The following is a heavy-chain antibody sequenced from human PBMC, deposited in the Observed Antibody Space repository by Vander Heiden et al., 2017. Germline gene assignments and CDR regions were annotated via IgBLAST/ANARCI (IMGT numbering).Heavy chain of an antibody. V-gene: IGHV3-48*02. J-gene: IGHJ3*02. CDR3: ARDTGSWELLGGAFDI. Sequence: EVQLVESGGGLVQPGGSLRLSCAASGFPFSRYSMNWVRQAPGKGLEWVSYISSSSSTIYYADSVKGRFTISRDNAKNSLYLQMNSLRDEDTAVYYCARDTGSWELLGGAFDIWGQGTMVTVSS. D-gene: IGHD1-26*01. CDR2: ISSSSSTI. CDR1: GFPFSRYS.